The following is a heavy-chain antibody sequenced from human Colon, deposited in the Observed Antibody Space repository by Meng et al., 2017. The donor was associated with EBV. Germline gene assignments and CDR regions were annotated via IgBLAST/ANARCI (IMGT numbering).Heavy chain of an antibody. CDR3: ARVGQWLPIDY. CDR1: GGSISISNG. CDR2: IYHSGST. V-gene: IGHV4-4*02. Sequence: QVQPQESGTGLVVPSAVPSLTCAGSGGSISISNGWSRVRKPPGKGLEWIGEIYHSGSTNYNPSLKSRVTISVDKSKNQFSLNLSSVTAADTAVYYCARVGQWLPIDYWGQGTLVTVSS. J-gene: IGHJ4*02. D-gene: IGHD6-19*01.